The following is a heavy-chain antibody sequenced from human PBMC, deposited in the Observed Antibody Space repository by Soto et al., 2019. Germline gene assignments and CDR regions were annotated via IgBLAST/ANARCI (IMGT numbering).Heavy chain of an antibody. CDR2: ITESGDGT. J-gene: IGHJ5*02. V-gene: IGHV3-23*01. Sequence: TGGSLRLSCLTSGFTFSSSAMTWVRQAPGKGLDWVSAITESGDGTFYADSVKGRFTISRDNSKNTLYLQMNSLRAEDTAVYYCAKDNWFDPWGQGTLVTVSS. CDR1: GFTFSSSA. CDR3: AKDNWFDP.